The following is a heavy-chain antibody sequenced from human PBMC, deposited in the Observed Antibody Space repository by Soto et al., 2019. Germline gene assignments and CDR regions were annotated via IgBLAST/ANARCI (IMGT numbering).Heavy chain of an antibody. V-gene: IGHV1-69*06. J-gene: IGHJ6*02. CDR3: ASIYTIFGVADHYYYGMDV. CDR1: GGTFSSYS. CDR2: IIPIFGTA. Sequence: SVKVSCKSSGGTFSSYSISWVRQAPGQGLEWMGGIIPIFGTANYAQKFQGRVTITADKSTSTAYMELSSLRSEDTAVYYCASIYTIFGVADHYYYGMDVWGQGTTVTVSS. D-gene: IGHD3-3*01.